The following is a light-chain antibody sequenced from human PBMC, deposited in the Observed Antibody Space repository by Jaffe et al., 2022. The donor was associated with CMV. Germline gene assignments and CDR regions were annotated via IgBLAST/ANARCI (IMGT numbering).Light chain of an antibody. J-gene: IGLJ3*02. CDR2: ENN. V-gene: IGLV1-51*02. Sequence: QSVLTQPPSVSAAPGQKVTISCSGSSSNIGNHDVLWHQQLPGTVPKLLIYENNKRPSGIPDRVSGSKSGTSATLDITGLQTGDEADYYCATWDDSLNAGVFGGGTKLTVL. CDR1: SSNIGNHD. CDR3: ATWDDSLNAGV.